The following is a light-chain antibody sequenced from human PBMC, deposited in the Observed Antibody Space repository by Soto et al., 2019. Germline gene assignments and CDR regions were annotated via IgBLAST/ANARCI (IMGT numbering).Light chain of an antibody. CDR1: QSISNY. Sequence: EIVLTQSPDTLSLSPGERSVLSCMASQSISNYLAWYQQKPGRPPRLVIYDASNRATGIPARFSGSGSGTDFTVTISSLEPEDFAVYYCQQRRKWPTTFGQGTRLEI. J-gene: IGKJ5*01. V-gene: IGKV3-11*01. CDR2: DAS. CDR3: QQRRKWPTT.